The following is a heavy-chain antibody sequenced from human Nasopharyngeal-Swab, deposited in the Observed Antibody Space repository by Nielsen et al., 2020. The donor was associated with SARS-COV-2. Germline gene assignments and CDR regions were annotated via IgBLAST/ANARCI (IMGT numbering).Heavy chain of an antibody. J-gene: IGHJ4*02. CDR2: ISSSGSTI. D-gene: IGHD5-12*01. V-gene: IGHV3-11*01. CDR1: GFTFSDYY. Sequence: GGSLRLSCAASGFTFSDYYMSWIRQAPGKGLDWVSYISSSGSTIYYADSVKGRFTISRDNSKNSLYLQMNSLRAEDTAVYYCARDYSGYDWAPGYWGQGTLVTVSS. CDR3: ARDYSGYDWAPGY.